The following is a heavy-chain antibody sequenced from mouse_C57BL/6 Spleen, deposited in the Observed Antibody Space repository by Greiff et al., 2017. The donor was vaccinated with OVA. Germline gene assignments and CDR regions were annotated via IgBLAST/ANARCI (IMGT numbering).Heavy chain of an antibody. CDR3: ARNNFFYAMDY. J-gene: IGHJ4*01. CDR1: GYTFTSYW. V-gene: IGHV1-61*01. Sequence: QVQLQQPGAELVRPGSSVKLSCKASGYTFTSYWMDWVKQRPGQGLEWIGNIYPSDSETPSNQKFKDKATLTVDKSSSTADMQLSSLTSEDSAVYYCARNNFFYAMDYWGQGTSVTVSS. CDR2: IYPSDSET.